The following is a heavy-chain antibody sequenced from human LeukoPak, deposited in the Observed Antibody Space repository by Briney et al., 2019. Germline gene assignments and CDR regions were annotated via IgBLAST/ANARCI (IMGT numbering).Heavy chain of an antibody. CDR3: ARDIGAYCSSTSEHTTCYYYYKDV. CDR1: GGTFSSYA. J-gene: IGHJ6*03. CDR2: IIPIFGTA. D-gene: IGHD2-2*01. Sequence: GASVKVSCKASGGTFSSYAISWVRQAPGQGLEWMGGIIPIFGTANYAQKFQGRVTVTTDESTSTAYMELSSLRSEDTAVYYCARDIGAYCSSTSEHTTCYYYYKDVWGKGTTVTVSS. V-gene: IGHV1-69*05.